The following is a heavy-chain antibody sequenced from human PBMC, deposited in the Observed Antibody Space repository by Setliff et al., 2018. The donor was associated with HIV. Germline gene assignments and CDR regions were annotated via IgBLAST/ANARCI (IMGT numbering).Heavy chain of an antibody. D-gene: IGHD5-12*01. CDR2: IISNSYI. Sequence: GGSLRLSCAASGFTFSSYSMNWVRQAPGKGLEWVSYIISNSYIYYADSVKGRFTISRDNAKNSLYLQMNSLRAEDTAVYYCARSLGLRLPQGFDYWGQGTLVTV. CDR3: ARSLGLRLPQGFDY. CDR1: GFTFSSYS. J-gene: IGHJ4*02. V-gene: IGHV3-21*05.